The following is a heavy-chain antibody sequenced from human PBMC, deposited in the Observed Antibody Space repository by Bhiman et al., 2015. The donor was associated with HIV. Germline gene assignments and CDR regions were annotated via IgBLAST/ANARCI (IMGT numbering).Heavy chain of an antibody. CDR2: ISSSGSTT. CDR3: ARGRFSYSNLPHDWFDP. V-gene: IGHV3-48*03. CDR1: RFTFNSYE. J-gene: IGHJ5*02. D-gene: IGHD4-11*01. Sequence: EVQLVESGGGLVQPGGSLRLSCAASRFTFNSYEMNWVRQAPGKGLEWVSYISSSGSTTYYADSVKGRFTISRDNAKNSLYLQMNSLRAEDTAVYYCARGRFSYSNLPHDWFDPWGQGTLVTVSS.